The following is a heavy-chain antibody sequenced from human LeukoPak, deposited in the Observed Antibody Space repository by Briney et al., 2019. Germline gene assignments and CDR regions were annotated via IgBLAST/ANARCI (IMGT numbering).Heavy chain of an antibody. CDR1: GFTFSSYW. V-gene: IGHV3-74*01. CDR2: INSDGSST. D-gene: IGHD2-2*03. Sequence: PGGSLRFSCAASGFTFSSYWMHWVRHAPGKGLVWVSRINSDGSSTSYADSVKGRFTISRDNAKNTLYLQMNSLRAEDTAVYYCASGYRYFDYWGQGTLVTVSS. CDR3: ASGYRYFDY. J-gene: IGHJ4*02.